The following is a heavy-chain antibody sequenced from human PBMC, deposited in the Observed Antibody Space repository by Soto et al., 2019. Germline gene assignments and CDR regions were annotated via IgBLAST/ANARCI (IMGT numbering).Heavy chain of an antibody. CDR1: GYTFTSYW. CDR3: ARCAGNAGRFSEY. D-gene: IGHD3-10*01. Sequence: GESLKISCKGSGYTFTSYWIGWVRQLPEEGLDWLGVIYPCDSDTRYSPSFQGQVTISAGXXIXXXYXQXXXLXASDSAIYYCARCAGNAGRFSEYSAQGSLDTVSS. V-gene: IGHV5-51*01. J-gene: IGHJ4*02. CDR2: IYPCDSDT.